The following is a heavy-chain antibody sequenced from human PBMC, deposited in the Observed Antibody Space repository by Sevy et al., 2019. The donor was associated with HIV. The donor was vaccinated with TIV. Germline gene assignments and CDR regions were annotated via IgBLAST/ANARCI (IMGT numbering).Heavy chain of an antibody. V-gene: IGHV1-24*01. CDR2: FDPEDGDPEDGKT. CDR1: GYTLAKFS. Sequence: ASVKVSCKVSGYTLAKFSIHWVRQAPGKGLEWMTSFDPEDGDPEDGKTIYAQKFLGRVTMTEDTSTDTAYMELSSLRSDDTAVYGYATTKDYYDSSGYPFDYWGQGTLVTVSS. J-gene: IGHJ4*02. D-gene: IGHD3-22*01. CDR3: ATTKDYYDSSGYPFDY.